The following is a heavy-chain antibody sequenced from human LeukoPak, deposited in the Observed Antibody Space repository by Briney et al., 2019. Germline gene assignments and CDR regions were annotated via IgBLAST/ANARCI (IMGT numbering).Heavy chain of an antibody. Sequence: ASVKVSCKASGYTFRGYYMHWVRQAPRQGLEWMGWINTNSGDTNHAQKFQGRVTMTRDTSITTAYLELSRLTYDDTAVYYCARGRGHDYGGDSENYYYMDVWGKGTMVTVSS. V-gene: IGHV1-2*02. CDR3: ARGRGHDYGGDSENYYYMDV. CDR1: GYTFRGYY. CDR2: INTNSGDT. J-gene: IGHJ6*03. D-gene: IGHD4-23*01.